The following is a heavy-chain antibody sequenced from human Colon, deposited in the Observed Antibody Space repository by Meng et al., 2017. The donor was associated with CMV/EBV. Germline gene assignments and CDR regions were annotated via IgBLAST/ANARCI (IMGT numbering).Heavy chain of an antibody. J-gene: IGHJ4*02. CDR1: GGSIGSSSYY. Sequence: SETLSLTCTVSGGSIGSSSYYWGWIRQPPGKGLEWIGSIYYSGSTYYNPSLKSRVTISVDTSKNKFSLKLSSVTAADTAVYYCARHSHFRDYDFWSGFSFDYWGQGTLVTVSS. CDR3: ARHSHFRDYDFWSGFSFDY. V-gene: IGHV4-39*01. D-gene: IGHD3-3*01. CDR2: IYYSGST.